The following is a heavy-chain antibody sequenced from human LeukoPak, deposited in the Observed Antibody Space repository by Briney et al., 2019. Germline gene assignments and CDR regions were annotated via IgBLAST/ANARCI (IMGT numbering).Heavy chain of an antibody. CDR3: AKDLVLPAYHPFDS. D-gene: IGHD3-9*01. Sequence: PGGSLRLSCAASGFDLTRHAMSWVRQTPGKGLEWVSDIRSDSFTTTYADSVKGRFTISRDNSKKTLYLQMNSLRVEDTAVYYCAKDLVLPAYHPFDSWGQGTLVTVSS. CDR1: GFDLTRHA. V-gene: IGHV3-23*01. CDR2: IRSDSFTT. J-gene: IGHJ4*02.